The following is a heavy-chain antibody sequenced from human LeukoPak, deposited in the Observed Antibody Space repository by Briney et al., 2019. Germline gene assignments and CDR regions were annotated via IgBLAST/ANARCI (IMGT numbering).Heavy chain of an antibody. CDR3: ARVSAAAGTYPSDS. D-gene: IGHD1-1*01. CDR2: INPNNGDT. Sequence: ASVKVSCKTSGYTFTAHYIHWVRQAPGQGLEWIGWINPNNGDTNYAQKFQGGVTMTRDTSISTAYMELSSLRSDDTAVYYCARVSAAAGTYPSDSWGQGTLVTVSS. V-gene: IGHV1-2*02. CDR1: GYTFTAHY. J-gene: IGHJ4*02.